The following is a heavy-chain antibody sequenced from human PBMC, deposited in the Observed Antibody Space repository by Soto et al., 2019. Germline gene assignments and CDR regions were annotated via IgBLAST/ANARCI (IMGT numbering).Heavy chain of an antibody. D-gene: IGHD6-19*01. CDR1: KYTFTAYY. V-gene: IGHV1-2*02. J-gene: IGHJ4*02. CDR3: ATSSDWSPLLDF. Sequence: ASVKVSCKASKYTFTAYYLHWVRQAPGQRLEWMGWINPNGGGTIYAQDFQGRLTMTRDTSTTTAYMELSRLTSDDTAFYFCATSSDWSPLLDFWGQGTLVTVSS. CDR2: INPNGGGT.